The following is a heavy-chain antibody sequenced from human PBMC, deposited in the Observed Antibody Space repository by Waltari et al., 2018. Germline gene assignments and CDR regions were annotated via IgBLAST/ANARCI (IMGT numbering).Heavy chain of an antibody. CDR3: AKGGIVASSALDY. CDR2: MRTRGQAR. D-gene: IGHD5-12*01. V-gene: IGHV3-23*01. J-gene: IGHJ4*02. Sequence: EVQVLESGGGLVQPGGSLRLSCAASGSTFSSYAMNWVRQAPGKGLEGISAMRTRGQARYTADSVKGRFTISRDNSKNTLYLQMNSLRAEDTAVYYCAKGGIVASSALDYWGQGTLVTVSS. CDR1: GSTFSSYA.